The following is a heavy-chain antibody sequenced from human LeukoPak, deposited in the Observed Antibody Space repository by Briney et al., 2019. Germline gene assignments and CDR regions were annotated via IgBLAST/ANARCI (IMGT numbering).Heavy chain of an antibody. V-gene: IGHV3-33*01. CDR2: IWYDGSNK. J-gene: IGHJ4*02. CDR1: GFTFSSYG. D-gene: IGHD3-22*01. CDR3: ARAARDYYDSSGYPY. Sequence: GGSLRLSCAASGFTFSSYGMHWVRQAPGKGLEWVAVIWYDGSNKYYADSVKGRFTISRDNSKNTLYLQMNSLRAEDTAVYYCARAARDYYDSSGYPYWGQGTLVTVSS.